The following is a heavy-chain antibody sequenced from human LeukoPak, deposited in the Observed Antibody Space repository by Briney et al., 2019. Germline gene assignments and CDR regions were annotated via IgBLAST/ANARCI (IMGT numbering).Heavy chain of an antibody. CDR3: ARGPYSYDSSGAFDI. Sequence: PSETLSLTCTVSGGSISSYYWSWIRQPPGKGLEWIGYIYYSGSTNYNPSLKSRVTMSVDTSKNQFSLKLSSVTAADTAVYYCARGPYSYDSSGAFDIWGQGTMVTVSS. CDR2: IYYSGST. CDR1: GGSISSYY. J-gene: IGHJ3*02. D-gene: IGHD3-22*01. V-gene: IGHV4-59*01.